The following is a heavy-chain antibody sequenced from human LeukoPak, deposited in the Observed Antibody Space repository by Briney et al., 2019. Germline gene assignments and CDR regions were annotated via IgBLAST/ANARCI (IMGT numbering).Heavy chain of an antibody. CDR2: INPNSGGT. CDR1: GYTFTGYY. CDR3: ATVGYCSSTSCYEVWSRWFDP. D-gene: IGHD2-2*01. V-gene: IGHV1-2*02. J-gene: IGHJ5*02. Sequence: ASVKVSCKASGYTFTGYYMHWVRQAPGQGLEWMGWINPNSGGTNYAQKFQGRVTMTRDTSISTAYMELSRLRSDDTAVYYCATVGYCSSTSCYEVWSRWFDPWGQGTLVTVSS.